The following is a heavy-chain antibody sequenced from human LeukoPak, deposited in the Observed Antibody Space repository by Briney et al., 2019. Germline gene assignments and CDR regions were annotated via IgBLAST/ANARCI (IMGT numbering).Heavy chain of an antibody. CDR1: GFTFSSYA. D-gene: IGHD3-22*01. Sequence: GGSLRLSCAASGFTFSSYAMSWVRQAPGKGLEWVAVISYDGSNKYYADSVKGRFTISRDNSKNTLYLQMNSLRAEDTAVYYCARDLGVVVITYKAFDIWGQGTMVTVSS. J-gene: IGHJ3*02. V-gene: IGHV3-30-3*01. CDR2: ISYDGSNK. CDR3: ARDLGVVVITYKAFDI.